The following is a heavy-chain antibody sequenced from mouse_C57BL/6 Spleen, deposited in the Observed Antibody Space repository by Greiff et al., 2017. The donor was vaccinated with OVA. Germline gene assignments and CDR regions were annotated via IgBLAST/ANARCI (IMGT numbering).Heavy chain of an antibody. Sequence: EVHLVESGGDLVKPGGSLKLSCAASGFTFSSYGMSWVRQTPDKRLEWVATISSGGSYTYYPDSVKGRFTISRDNAKNTLYLQMSSLKSEDTAMYYCARAGVTPYYAMDYWGQGTSGTVSS. CDR3: ARAGVTPYYAMDY. J-gene: IGHJ4*01. V-gene: IGHV5-6*01. D-gene: IGHD2-5*01. CDR2: ISSGGSYT. CDR1: GFTFSSYG.